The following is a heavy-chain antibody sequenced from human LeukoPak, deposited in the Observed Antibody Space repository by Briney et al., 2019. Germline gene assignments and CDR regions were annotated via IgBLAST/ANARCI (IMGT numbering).Heavy chain of an antibody. D-gene: IGHD5-18*01. V-gene: IGHV3-23*01. CDR1: GFTFSSYA. J-gene: IGHJ4*02. Sequence: GGSLRLSCAASGFTFSSYAMSWVRQAPGEGLEWVSAIRGSGGSTYYADSVKGRFTISRDNSKNTLYLQMNSLRAEDTAVYYCAKVPSPSLGGLPHLDFDYWGQGTLVTVSS. CDR3: AKVPSPSLGGLPHLDFDY. CDR2: IRGSGGST.